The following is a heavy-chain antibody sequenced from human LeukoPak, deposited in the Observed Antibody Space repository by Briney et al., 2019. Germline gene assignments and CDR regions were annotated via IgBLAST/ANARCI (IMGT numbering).Heavy chain of an antibody. CDR3: ARDIVVVPAAVTYYMTS. CDR1: GYTFTGYY. CDR2: INPNSGGT. Sequence: ASVKVSCKASGYTFTGYYMHWVRQAPGQGLEWMGWINPNSGGTNYAQKFQGRVTMTRDTSISTAYMELSRLRSDDTAVYYCARDIVVVPAAVTYYMTSGAKGPRSPSP. D-gene: IGHD2-2*01. J-gene: IGHJ6*03. V-gene: IGHV1-2*02.